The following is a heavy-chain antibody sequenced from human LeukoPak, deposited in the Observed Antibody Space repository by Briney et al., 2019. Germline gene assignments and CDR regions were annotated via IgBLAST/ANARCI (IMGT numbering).Heavy chain of an antibody. CDR1: GFTFGSYG. D-gene: IGHD2-2*01. Sequence: PGGSLRLSCAASGFTFGSYGMHWVRQAPGKGLEWVAVIWYDGSNKYYADSVKGRFTISRDNSKKTLYLQMNSLRAEDTAVYYCAREVADIVVVPAAVGAKAGYYYYGMDVWGKGTTVTVSS. CDR2: IWYDGSNK. CDR3: AREVADIVVVPAAVGAKAGYYYYGMDV. V-gene: IGHV3-33*01. J-gene: IGHJ6*04.